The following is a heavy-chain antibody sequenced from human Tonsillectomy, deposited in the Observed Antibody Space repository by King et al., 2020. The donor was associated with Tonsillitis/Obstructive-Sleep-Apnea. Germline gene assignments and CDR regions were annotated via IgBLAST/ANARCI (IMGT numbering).Heavy chain of an antibody. V-gene: IGHV4-34*01. J-gene: IGHJ6*03. Sequence: VQLQQWGAGLLKPSETLSLTCAVYGGSFSGYYWSWIRQPPGKGLEWIGEINHSGSTNYNPSLKSRVTISVDTSKNQFSLKLSSLTAADTAVYYCARGPTQSLEWLLGYYYYYMDVWGKGTTVTVSS. CDR3: ARGPTQSLEWLLGYYYYYMDV. D-gene: IGHD3-3*01. CDR1: GGSFSGYY. CDR2: INHSGST.